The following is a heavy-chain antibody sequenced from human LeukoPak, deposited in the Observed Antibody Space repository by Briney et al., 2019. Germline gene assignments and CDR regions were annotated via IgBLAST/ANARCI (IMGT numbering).Heavy chain of an antibody. D-gene: IGHD2-2*02. J-gene: IGHJ4*02. CDR2: IYTSGST. Sequence: SETLSLTCTVSGGSISSYYWSWIRQPAGKGLEWIGRIYTSGSTNYNPSLKSRVTMSVDTSKNQFSLKLSSVTAADTAVYYCARDGPYTYCSSTGCYTPFDYWGQGTLVTVSS. CDR3: ARDGPYTYCSSTGCYTPFDY. V-gene: IGHV4-4*07. CDR1: GGSISSYY.